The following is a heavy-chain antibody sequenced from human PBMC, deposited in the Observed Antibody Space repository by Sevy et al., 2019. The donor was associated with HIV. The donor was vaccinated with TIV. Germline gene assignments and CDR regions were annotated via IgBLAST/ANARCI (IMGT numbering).Heavy chain of an antibody. D-gene: IGHD2-21*01. J-gene: IGHJ6*02. CDR2: ISSSGSTI. CDR1: GFTFSDYY. Sequence: GGSLRLSCAASGFTFSDYYMSWIRQAPGKGLEWVSYISSSGSTIYYADSVKGRFTISGDNAKNSLYLQMNSLRAEDTAVYYCVGISPRYYYYGMDVWGQGTTVTVSS. V-gene: IGHV3-11*01. CDR3: VGISPRYYYYGMDV.